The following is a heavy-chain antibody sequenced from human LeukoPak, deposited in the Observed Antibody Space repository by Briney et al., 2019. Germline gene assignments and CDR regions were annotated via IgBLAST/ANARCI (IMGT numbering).Heavy chain of an antibody. D-gene: IGHD3-16*01. CDR1: GFTFSDYY. J-gene: IGHJ4*02. Sequence: GGSLRLSCAASGFTFSDYYMSWIRQAPGKGLEWVSYISSSSTNIYYADSVKGRFTITRDNAKNSVYLQMISLRAEDTAIYYCARDRGGYFDYWGQGTLVTVSS. CDR2: ISSSSTNI. CDR3: ARDRGGYFDY. V-gene: IGHV3-11*04.